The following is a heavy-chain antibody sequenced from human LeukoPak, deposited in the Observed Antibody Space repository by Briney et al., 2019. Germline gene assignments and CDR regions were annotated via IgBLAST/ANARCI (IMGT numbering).Heavy chain of an antibody. J-gene: IGHJ6*02. V-gene: IGHV1-8*01. D-gene: IGHD2-15*01. Sequence: EASLKLSCNASGYTFTSYDINWVRQATGQGLEWMGWMNTNSGNRSYAHKFQGRVTMTRNPSMSTAYMELSSLRSEDTAVYYCARPSADPYCSGGSCLYYYYGMDVWGQGTTVTVSS. CDR2: MNTNSGNR. CDR1: GYTFTSYD. CDR3: ARPSADPYCSGGSCLYYYYGMDV.